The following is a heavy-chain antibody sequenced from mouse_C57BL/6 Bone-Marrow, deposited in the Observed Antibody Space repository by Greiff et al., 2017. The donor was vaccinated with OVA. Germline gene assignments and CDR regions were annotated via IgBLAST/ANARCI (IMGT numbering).Heavy chain of an antibody. D-gene: IGHD1-1*01. CDR1: GYTFTDYN. J-gene: IGHJ3*01. Sequence: VQLQQSGPELVKPGASVTMSCKASGYTFTDYNMHWVKQSHGKSLEWIGYINPNNGGNSYNQTFKGKATLTVNKSSSTAYMELRSLTSEDSAVYYCASYYGSSPWFAYWGQGTLVTVSA. CDR3: ASYYGSSPWFAY. CDR2: INPNNGGN. V-gene: IGHV1-22*01.